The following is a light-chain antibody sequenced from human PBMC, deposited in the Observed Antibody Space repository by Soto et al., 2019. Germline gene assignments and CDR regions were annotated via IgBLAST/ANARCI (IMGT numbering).Light chain of an antibody. CDR2: DAS. CDR1: QSVSSY. CDR3: QQRRSWLT. Sequence: EIVVTQSPATLSLSPGERATLSCRASQSVSSYLAWYQQKPGQAPRLLIYDASNRATGIPARFSGSGSGTDFTLTISSLEPEDFAVYYCQQRRSWLTFGGGTKVDIK. J-gene: IGKJ4*01. V-gene: IGKV3-11*01.